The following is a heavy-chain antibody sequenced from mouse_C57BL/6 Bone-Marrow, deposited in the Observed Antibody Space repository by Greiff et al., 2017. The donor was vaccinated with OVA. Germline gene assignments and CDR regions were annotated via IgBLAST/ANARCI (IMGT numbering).Heavy chain of an antibody. D-gene: IGHD2-4*01. CDR3: ARAIYYDYGVDY. CDR2: IHPNSGST. CDR1: GYTFTSYW. V-gene: IGHV1-64*01. J-gene: IGHJ2*01. Sequence: QVQLQQPGAELVKPGASVKLSCKASGYTFTSYWMHWVKQRPGQGLEWIGMIHPNSGSTNYNEKFKSKATLTVDKSSSTAYMQLSSLTSEDSAVYYCARAIYYDYGVDYWGQGTTLTVSS.